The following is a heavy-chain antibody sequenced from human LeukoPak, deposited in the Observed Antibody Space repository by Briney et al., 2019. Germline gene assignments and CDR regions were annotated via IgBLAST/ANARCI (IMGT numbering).Heavy chain of an antibody. CDR1: GFTVSSNY. Sequence: GGSLRLSCAASGFTVSSNYMSWVRQAPGKGLEWVSVIYSGGSTYYADSVKGRFTISRDNSKNTLYLQMNSLRAEDTAVYYCARVYDILTIFDYWGQGTLVTVSS. D-gene: IGHD3-9*01. J-gene: IGHJ4*02. CDR2: IYSGGST. V-gene: IGHV3-66*01. CDR3: ARVYDILTIFDY.